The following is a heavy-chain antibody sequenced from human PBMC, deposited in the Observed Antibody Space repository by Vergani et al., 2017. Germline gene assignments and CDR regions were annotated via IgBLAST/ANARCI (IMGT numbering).Heavy chain of an antibody. CDR2: IWYDGSNK. CDR1: GFTFSSYG. D-gene: IGHD3-3*01. CDR3: ARGSSYYDFWSGYYRSNYFDY. J-gene: IGHJ4*02. V-gene: IGHV3-33*01. Sequence: QVQLVESGGGVVQPGRSLRLSCAASGFTFSSYGMHWVRQAPGKGLEWVAVIWYDGSNKYYADSVKGRFTISRDNSKNTLYLQMNSLRAEDTAVYYCARGSSYYDFWSGYYRSNYFDYWGQGTLVTVSS.